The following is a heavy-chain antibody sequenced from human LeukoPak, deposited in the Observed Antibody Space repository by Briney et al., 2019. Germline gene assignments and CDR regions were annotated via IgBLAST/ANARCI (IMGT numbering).Heavy chain of an antibody. D-gene: IGHD2-2*01. J-gene: IGHJ4*02. CDR3: ARGGVGYCSSTSCYEYFDY. CDR1: GFTVSSNY. V-gene: IGHV3-53*01. Sequence: GGSLRLSCAASGFTVSSNYMSWVRQAPGKGLEWVSVIYSGGSTYYADSVKGRFTISRDNAKNSLYLQMNSLRAEDTAVYYCARGGVGYCSSTSCYEYFDYWGQGTLVTVSS. CDR2: IYSGGST.